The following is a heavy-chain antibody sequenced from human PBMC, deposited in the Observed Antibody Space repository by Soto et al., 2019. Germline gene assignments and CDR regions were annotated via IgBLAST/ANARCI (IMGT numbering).Heavy chain of an antibody. J-gene: IGHJ4*02. CDR2: IIPILGIA. Sequence: QVQLVQSGAEVKKPGSSVKVSCKASGGTFSSYTISWVRQAPGQGLEWMGRIIPILGIANYAQKFQGRVTITADKSTSTAYMELSGLRSEDTAVYYCARDEGYCSGGSCYSISFDYWGQGTLVTVSS. V-gene: IGHV1-69*08. D-gene: IGHD2-15*01. CDR3: ARDEGYCSGGSCYSISFDY. CDR1: GGTFSSYT.